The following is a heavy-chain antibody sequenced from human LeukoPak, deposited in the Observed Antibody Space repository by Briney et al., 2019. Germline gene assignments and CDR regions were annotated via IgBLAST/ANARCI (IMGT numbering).Heavy chain of an antibody. CDR1: GGTFSSYG. CDR3: ARAPEGGIYGSGVCEV. V-gene: IGHV1-69*13. Sequence: GASVKVSCKAYGGTFSSYGINWVRQAPGQRLQWMGGIIPMAGTPNYAQKFQGRVTITADESTRTAYMELSRLRSEDTAVYYCARAPEGGIYGSGVCEVWGQETVVTVSS. J-gene: IGHJ3*01. CDR2: IIPMAGTP. D-gene: IGHD3-10*01.